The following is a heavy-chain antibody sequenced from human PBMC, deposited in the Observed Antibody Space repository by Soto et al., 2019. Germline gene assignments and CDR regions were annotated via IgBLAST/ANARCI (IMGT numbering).Heavy chain of an antibody. CDR3: TRAIIRPYYFDY. V-gene: IGHV1-46*03. CDR2: INPSDGDT. J-gene: IGHJ4*02. CDR1: GYTFTSYG. Sequence: GASVKVSCKASGYTFTSYGISWVRQAPGQGLEWMGIINPSDGDTTYAQKFQGRVIMTRDTSTTTVYMELSSLRSEDTALYFCTRAIIRPYYFDYWGQGTLVTVSS. D-gene: IGHD3-10*01.